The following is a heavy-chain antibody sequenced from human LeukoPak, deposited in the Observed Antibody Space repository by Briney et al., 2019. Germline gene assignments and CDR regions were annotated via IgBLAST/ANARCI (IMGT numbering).Heavy chain of an antibody. CDR3: ARDRGGVSFYYYYMDV. Sequence: ASVKVSCKASGGTFSSYAISWVRQAPGQGLEWMGRIIPIFGTANYAQKFQGRVTITTDESTSTAYMELSSLRFEDTAVYYCARDRGGVSFYYYYMDVWGKGTTVTVSS. V-gene: IGHV1-69*05. J-gene: IGHJ6*03. CDR2: IIPIFGTA. D-gene: IGHD3-10*01. CDR1: GGTFSSYA.